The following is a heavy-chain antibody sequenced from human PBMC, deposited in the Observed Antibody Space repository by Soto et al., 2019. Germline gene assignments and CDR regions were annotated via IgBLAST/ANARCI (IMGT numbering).Heavy chain of an antibody. V-gene: IGHV4-31*03. J-gene: IGHJ3*02. D-gene: IGHD1-1*01. CDR3: ARKLEVDAFDI. Sequence: QVQLQESGPGLVKPSQTLSLTCTVSGGSISSGGYYWSWIRQHPGKGLEWIGYIFYSGSTYYNPSLKSRFTISVDTSKNQFSLKLSSVTAADTAVYYFARKLEVDAFDIWGQGTMVTVSS. CDR2: IFYSGST. CDR1: GGSISSGGYY.